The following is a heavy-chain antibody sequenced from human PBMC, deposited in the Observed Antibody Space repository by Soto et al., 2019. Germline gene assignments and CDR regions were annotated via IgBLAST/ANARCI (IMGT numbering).Heavy chain of an antibody. CDR3: AKRRGAGGHFDY. CDR1: GFTFSSYA. J-gene: IGHJ4*02. D-gene: IGHD2-15*01. V-gene: IGHV3-23*01. Sequence: GGSLRLSCAASGFTFSSYAMGWVRQGPGKGLEWVAVVSIGGSTHYADSVRGRFTISRDNSKNTLSLQMNSLTAEDTAVYFCAKRRGAGGHFDYWGQGAPVTVSS. CDR2: VSIGGST.